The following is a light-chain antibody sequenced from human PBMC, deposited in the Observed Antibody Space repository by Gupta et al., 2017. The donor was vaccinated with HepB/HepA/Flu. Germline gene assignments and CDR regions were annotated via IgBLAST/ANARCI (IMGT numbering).Light chain of an antibody. CDR3: QQYDNSPDT. J-gene: IGKJ5*01. Sequence: EIVLTQSPGTLSLSPGKGATLSCRASQSLTSSYLAWYQQKPGQAPRLLIYAASSRATGIPDRFSGSGSGTDFTLTISGLEPEDFAVYYCQQYDNSPDTFGQGTRLEIK. CDR1: QSLTSSY. V-gene: IGKV3-20*01. CDR2: AAS.